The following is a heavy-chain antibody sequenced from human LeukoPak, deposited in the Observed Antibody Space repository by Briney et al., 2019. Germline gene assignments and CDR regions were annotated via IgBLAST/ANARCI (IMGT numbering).Heavy chain of an antibody. CDR3: ARDDLWSGYYLPAQYFQH. D-gene: IGHD3-3*01. J-gene: IGHJ1*01. V-gene: IGHV1-18*01. CDR1: GYTFTSYG. CDR2: ISAYNGNT. Sequence: ASVKVSCKASGYTFTSYGISWVRQAPGQGLEWMGWISAYNGNTNYAQKLQGRVTMTTDTSTSTAYMELRSLRSDDTAVYYCARDDLWSGYYLPAQYFQHWGQGTLVTVSS.